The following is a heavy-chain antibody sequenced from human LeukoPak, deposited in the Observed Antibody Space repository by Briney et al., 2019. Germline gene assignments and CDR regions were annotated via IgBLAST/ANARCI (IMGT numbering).Heavy chain of an antibody. CDR3: AKMTTVDWFDP. CDR1: GGSVSSVSDY. V-gene: IGHV4-39*01. CDR2: IYYSGSA. D-gene: IGHD4-17*01. Sequence: SETLSLTCTVSGGSVSSVSDYWGWIRQPPGKGLEWIGNIYYSGSAYYNPSLNSRVTISVDTSKNQFSLKLNSVTAADTAIYYCAKMTTVDWFDPWGQGTLATVSS. J-gene: IGHJ5*02.